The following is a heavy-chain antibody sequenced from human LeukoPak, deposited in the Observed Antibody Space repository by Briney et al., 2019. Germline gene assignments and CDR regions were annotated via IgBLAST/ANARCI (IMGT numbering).Heavy chain of an antibody. CDR1: GFTFSSYA. J-gene: IGHJ4*02. D-gene: IGHD6-13*01. CDR3: AKAPSSSWYPFDY. Sequence: GGSLRLSCAASGFTFSSYAMSWVRQAPGKGLEWVSAIGGRGRSTYYADSVKSRFTISRDNSKNTLYLQMNSLRAEDTAVYYCAKAPSSSWYPFDYWGQGTLVTVSS. V-gene: IGHV3-23*01. CDR2: IGGRGRST.